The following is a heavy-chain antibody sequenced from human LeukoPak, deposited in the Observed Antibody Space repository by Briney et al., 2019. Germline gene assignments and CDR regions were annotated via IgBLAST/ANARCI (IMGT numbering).Heavy chain of an antibody. CDR2: TYHSGST. D-gene: IGHD2-15*01. V-gene: IGHV4-4*02. CDR3: ARVRHWRVATHSKGWFDP. CDR1: GGPTSSITW. J-gene: IGHJ5*02. Sequence: PSETLSPTAPAPGGPTSSITWWSGARHPPGKGRGWIGETYHSGSTNYNPSLKSRVTISVNKSKNQFSLKLSSVTAADTAVYYCARVRHWRVATHSKGWFDPWGQGTLVTVSS.